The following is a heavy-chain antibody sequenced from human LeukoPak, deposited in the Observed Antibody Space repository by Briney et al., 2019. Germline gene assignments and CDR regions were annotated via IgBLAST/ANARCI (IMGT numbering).Heavy chain of an antibody. V-gene: IGHV4-39*01. Sequence: GSLRLSCAASGFSFRSYNMNWVRQPPGKGLEWIGSISYSGSTNYNPSLKSRVTISVDTSRNQFSLKLSPVTAADTAVYYCELRSVAATVSFDYWGQGTLVTVSS. CDR3: ELRSVAATVSFDY. J-gene: IGHJ4*02. CDR2: ISYSGST. D-gene: IGHD6-13*01. CDR1: GFSFRSYN.